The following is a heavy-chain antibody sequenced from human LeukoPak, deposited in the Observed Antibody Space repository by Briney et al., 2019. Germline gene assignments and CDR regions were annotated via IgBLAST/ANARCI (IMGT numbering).Heavy chain of an antibody. Sequence: PGESLRISCQASGHSFNSYWIGWVRQMPGKGLQWMGIIYPGDSDVRYSPSLEGQVTISADKLTGTAYLQWSGLAASDSGMYYCAKVATGSSVSGPTPAGFDSWGQGTLVSVSS. V-gene: IGHV5-51*01. J-gene: IGHJ4*02. D-gene: IGHD6-19*01. CDR1: GHSFNSYW. CDR3: AKVATGSSVSGPTPAGFDS. CDR2: IYPGDSDV.